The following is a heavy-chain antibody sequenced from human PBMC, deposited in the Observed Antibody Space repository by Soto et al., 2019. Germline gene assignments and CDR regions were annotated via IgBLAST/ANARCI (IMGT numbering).Heavy chain of an antibody. V-gene: IGHV4-59*12. CDR2: IFYSGST. D-gene: IGHD2-21*02. Sequence: PSETLSLTCTVSGGSIISYYWSWIRQPPGKGLEWIGYIFYSGSTNSNPSLKSRVTISVDTSKNQFALNLNSVTAADTAVYYCARDLWGYCGTDCYPLDVWGQGTTVTVSS. CDR1: GGSIISYY. J-gene: IGHJ6*02. CDR3: ARDLWGYCGTDCYPLDV.